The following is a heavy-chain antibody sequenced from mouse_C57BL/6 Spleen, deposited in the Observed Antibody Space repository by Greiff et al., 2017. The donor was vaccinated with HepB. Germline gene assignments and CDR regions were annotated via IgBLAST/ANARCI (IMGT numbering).Heavy chain of an antibody. J-gene: IGHJ3*01. CDR1: GYTFTDYE. CDR2: IDPETGGT. V-gene: IGHV1-15*01. Sequence: QVQLQQSGAELVRPGASVTLSCKASGYTFTDYEMHWVKQTPVHGLEWIGAIDPETGGTAYNQKFKGKAILTADKSSSTAYMELRSLTSEDSAVYYCTYGSSYWFAYWGQGTLVTVSA. D-gene: IGHD1-1*01. CDR3: TYGSSYWFAY.